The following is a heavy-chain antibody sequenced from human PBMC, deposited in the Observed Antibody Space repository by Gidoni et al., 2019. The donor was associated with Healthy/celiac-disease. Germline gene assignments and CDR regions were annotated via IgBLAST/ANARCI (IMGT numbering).Heavy chain of an antibody. D-gene: IGHD1-26*01. CDR3: AKWGGLGGGY. J-gene: IGHJ4*02. CDR1: GFTFDDYA. V-gene: IGHV3-9*01. Sequence: EVQLVESGGGLVQPGRSLRLSCAASGFTFDDYAMHWVRQAPGKGLEWVSGISWNSVSIGYADSVKGRFTISRDNAKNSLYLQMNSLRAEDTALYYCAKWGGLGGGYWGQGTLVTVSS. CDR2: ISWNSVSI.